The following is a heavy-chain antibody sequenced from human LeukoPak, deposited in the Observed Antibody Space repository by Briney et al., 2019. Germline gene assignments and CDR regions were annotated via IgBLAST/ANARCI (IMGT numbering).Heavy chain of an antibody. Sequence: GGSLRLSCAASGFTVSSNYMSWVRQAPGKGLEWVSAISGSGGSTYYADSVKGRFTISRDNSKNTLYLQMNSLRAEDTAVYYCAKDATQTGTTSPLDYWGQGTLVTVSS. CDR3: AKDATQTGTTSPLDY. D-gene: IGHD1-7*01. J-gene: IGHJ4*02. CDR1: GFTVSSNY. CDR2: ISGSGGST. V-gene: IGHV3-23*01.